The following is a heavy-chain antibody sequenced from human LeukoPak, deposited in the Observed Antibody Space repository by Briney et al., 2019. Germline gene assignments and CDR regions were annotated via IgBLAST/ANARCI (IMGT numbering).Heavy chain of an antibody. D-gene: IGHD2-15*01. V-gene: IGHV5-51*01. J-gene: IGHJ6*02. CDR1: ANTFTNSW. CDR2: IFVGDSDT. Sequence: GESLKISCKASANTFTNSWIGWVRQMPGKGLEWMGIIFVGDSDTTYSPSFQGQVTISADRSISTAYLLWNSLKASDTAMYFCARLGYCSGGTCSSGYFYGMDVWGQGTTVTVSS. CDR3: ARLGYCSGGTCSSGYFYGMDV.